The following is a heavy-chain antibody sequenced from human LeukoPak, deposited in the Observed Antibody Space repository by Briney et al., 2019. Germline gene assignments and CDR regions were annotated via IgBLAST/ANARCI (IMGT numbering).Heavy chain of an antibody. CDR1: EFTFSSYA. Sequence: GGSLRLSCAASEFTFSSYAMSWVRQAPGKGLEWVSAISGSGGRTYYAESVKGRFTISRDNNENTLYLQMNSLRAEDTAVYYCAKAAQVAGRPNLGGHFDYWGQETLVTVSS. V-gene: IGHV3-23*01. D-gene: IGHD6-6*01. CDR2: ISGSGGRT. J-gene: IGHJ4*02. CDR3: AKAAQVAGRPNLGGHFDY.